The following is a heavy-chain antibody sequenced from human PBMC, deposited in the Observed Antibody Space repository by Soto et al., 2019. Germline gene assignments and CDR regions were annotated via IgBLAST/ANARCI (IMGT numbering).Heavy chain of an antibody. D-gene: IGHD6-19*01. J-gene: IGHJ4*02. V-gene: IGHV3-23*01. CDR1: GFTFSSYA. CDR2: ISGSGGST. Sequence: EVQLLESGGGLVQPGGSLRLSCAASGFTFSSYAMSWVRQAPGKGLEWVSAISGSGGSTYYADSVKGRFTISRDNSKNTLYRKMNSLRAEDTAVYYCAKPAVAGYYFDYWGQGTLVTVSS. CDR3: AKPAVAGYYFDY.